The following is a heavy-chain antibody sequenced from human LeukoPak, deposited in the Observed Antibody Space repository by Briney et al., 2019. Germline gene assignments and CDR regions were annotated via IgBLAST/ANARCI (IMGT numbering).Heavy chain of an antibody. J-gene: IGHJ4*02. D-gene: IGHD6-19*01. CDR2: ISPSGGST. CDR1: GYTFTKYD. V-gene: IGHV1-46*01. CDR3: ARDGVAGTYYFDC. Sequence: GASVKLSCTASGYTFTKYDMHWVRQAPGQVLEWMGMISPSGGSTSYAQNFQGRVTLTRDTSTSTVYMELSSLRSEDTAVYFCARDGVAGTYYFDCWGQGTLVTVSS.